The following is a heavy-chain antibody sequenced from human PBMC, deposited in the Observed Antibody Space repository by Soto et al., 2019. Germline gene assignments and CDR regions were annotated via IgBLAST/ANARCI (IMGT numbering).Heavy chain of an antibody. CDR3: ARAPGPAAMVHWFDP. Sequence: PGESLKISCKGSGYSFTSYWIGWVRQMPGKGLEWMGIIYPGDSDTRYSPSFQGQVTISADKSISTAYLQWSSLKASDTAMYYCARAPGPAAMVHWFDPWGQGTLVTVSS. CDR2: IYPGDSDT. V-gene: IGHV5-51*01. CDR1: GYSFTSYW. D-gene: IGHD2-2*01. J-gene: IGHJ5*02.